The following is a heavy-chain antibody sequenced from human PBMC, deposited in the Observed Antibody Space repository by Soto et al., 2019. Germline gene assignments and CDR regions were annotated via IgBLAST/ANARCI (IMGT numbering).Heavy chain of an antibody. CDR1: GFTFSSYG. J-gene: IGHJ4*02. V-gene: IGHV3-33*01. D-gene: IGHD3-3*01. CDR2: IWYDGSNK. Sequence: QVQLVESGGGVVQPGRSLRLSCAASGFTFSSYGMHWVRQAPGKGLEWVAVIWYDGSNKYYADSVKGRFIISRDNSKNTLYLQMNSLRAEDTAVYYCARELRITIFGVVITAFDYWGQGTLVTVSS. CDR3: ARELRITIFGVVITAFDY.